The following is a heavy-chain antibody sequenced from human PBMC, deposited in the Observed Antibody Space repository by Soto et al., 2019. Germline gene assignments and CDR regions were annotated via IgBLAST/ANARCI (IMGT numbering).Heavy chain of an antibody. D-gene: IGHD4-17*01. J-gene: IGHJ6*02. CDR2: IVVGSGNT. Sequence: QMQLVQSGPEVKKPGTSVKVSCKASGFTFTSSAVQWVRQARGQRLEWIGWIVVGSGNTNYAQKFQERVTITTDTSTSTAYMELRSLRSDDTAVYYCARGGLRGYYYYGMDVWGQGTTVTVSS. V-gene: IGHV1-58*01. CDR1: GFTFTSSA. CDR3: ARGGLRGYYYYGMDV.